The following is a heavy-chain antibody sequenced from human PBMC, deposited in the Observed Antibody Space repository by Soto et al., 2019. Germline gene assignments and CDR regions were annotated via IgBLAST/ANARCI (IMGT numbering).Heavy chain of an antibody. V-gene: IGHV5-10-1*01. J-gene: IGHJ5*02. CDR3: ATTFDYNGYFDP. CDR1: GYSFTSYW. CDR2: IDPTDSYT. Sequence: GESLKISCQGSGYSFTSYWISWARQMPGKGLEWMGRIDPTDSYTIYSPSAQGHFTISADKSIKTAYLQWSSLKASDTAIYYCATTFDYNGYFDPWGQGTQVTVSS. D-gene: IGHD4-4*01.